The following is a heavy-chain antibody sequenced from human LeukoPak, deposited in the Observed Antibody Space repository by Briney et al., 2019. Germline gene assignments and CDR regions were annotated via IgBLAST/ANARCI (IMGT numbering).Heavy chain of an antibody. CDR2: IYYSGST. CDR1: GGSISSYY. Sequence: SETLSLTCTVSGGSISSYYWSWIRQPPGKGLEWIGYIYYSGSTNYNPSLKSRVTISVDTSKNQFSLKLSSVTAADTAMYYCARADSSGYLNYWGQGTLVTVSS. J-gene: IGHJ4*02. V-gene: IGHV4-59*01. CDR3: ARADSSGYLNY. D-gene: IGHD3-22*01.